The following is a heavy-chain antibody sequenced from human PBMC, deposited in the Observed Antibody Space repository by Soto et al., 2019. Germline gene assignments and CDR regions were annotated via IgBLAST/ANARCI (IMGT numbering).Heavy chain of an antibody. CDR3: AKCGYFSSGRFFRYFQH. CDR1: GFTFSSYG. Sequence: GGSLRLSCAASGFTFSSYGMHWVRQAPGKGLEWVAVISYDGSNKYYADSVKGRFTISRDNSKNTLYLQMNSLRAEDTAVYYCAKCGYFSSGRFFRYFQHLGQG. CDR2: ISYDGSNK. V-gene: IGHV3-30*18. D-gene: IGHD2-2*03. J-gene: IGHJ1*01.